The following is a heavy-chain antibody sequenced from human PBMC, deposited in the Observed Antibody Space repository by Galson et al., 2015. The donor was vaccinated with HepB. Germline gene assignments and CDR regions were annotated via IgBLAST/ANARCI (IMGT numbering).Heavy chain of an antibody. CDR3: ARDFRGNTWRGEPEYYFDY. J-gene: IGHJ4*02. CDR1: GYTFTGYY. Sequence: SVKVSCKASGYTFTGYYMHWVRQAPGQGLEWMGWINLNSGGTNYTQKFQDRVIMTRDTSIGTAYMELSRLRSDDTAVYYCARDFRGNTWRGEPEYYFDYWGQGTLVTVSS. V-gene: IGHV1-2*02. CDR2: INLNSGGT. D-gene: IGHD3-10*01.